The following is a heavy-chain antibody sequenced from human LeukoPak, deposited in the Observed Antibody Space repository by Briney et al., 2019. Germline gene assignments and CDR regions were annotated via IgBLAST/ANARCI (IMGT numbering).Heavy chain of an antibody. CDR2: IYYSGNT. CDR1: GGSISSYY. CDR3: ARHWGQYSSGRQHFDY. D-gene: IGHD6-19*01. V-gene: IGHV4-59*08. J-gene: IGHJ4*02. Sequence: SETLSLTCTVSGGSISSYYWSWIRQPPGKGLEWIGDIYYSGNTNYNPSLKSRVTISVDSSKNQFSLKLSSVTAADTAVYYCARHWGQYSSGRQHFDYWGQGTLVTVSS.